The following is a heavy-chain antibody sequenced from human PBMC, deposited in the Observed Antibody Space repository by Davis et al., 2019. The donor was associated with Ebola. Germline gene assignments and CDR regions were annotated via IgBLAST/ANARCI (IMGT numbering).Heavy chain of an antibody. J-gene: IGHJ2*01. D-gene: IGHD3-22*01. Sequence: GESLKISCAVSGFTFSSCGMHWVRQAPGKGLEWVSSISSGSYYIYYADSLKGRFTISRDNAKNSLYLQMNSLRAEDTAVYYCARARGYYYALGYFDLWGRGTLVTVSS. CDR1: GFTFSSCG. CDR3: ARARGYYYALGYFDL. CDR2: ISSGSYYI. V-gene: IGHV3-21*01.